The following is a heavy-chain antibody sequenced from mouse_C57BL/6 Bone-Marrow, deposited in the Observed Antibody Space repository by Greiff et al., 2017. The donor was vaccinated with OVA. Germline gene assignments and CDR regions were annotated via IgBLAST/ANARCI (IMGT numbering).Heavy chain of an antibody. V-gene: IGHV1-19*01. Sequence: EVQGVESGPVLVKPGASVKMSCKASGYTFTDYYMNWVKQSHGKSLEWIGVINPYNGGTSYNQKFKGKATLTVDKSSSTAYMELNSLTSEDSAVYYCAKFTTVVDWGQGTTLTVSS. CDR1: GYTFTDYY. J-gene: IGHJ2*01. CDR2: INPYNGGT. D-gene: IGHD1-1*01. CDR3: AKFTTVVD.